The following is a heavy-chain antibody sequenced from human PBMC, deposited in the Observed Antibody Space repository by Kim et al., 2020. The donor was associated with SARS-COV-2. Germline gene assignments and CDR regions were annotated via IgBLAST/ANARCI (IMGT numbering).Heavy chain of an antibody. CDR3: ARDYGSGRDWFDP. D-gene: IGHD3-10*01. Sequence: YAQKFPGRVTSTADKSTSTAYMELSSLRSEDTAVYYCARDYGSGRDWFDPWGQGTLVTVSS. V-gene: IGHV1-69*04. J-gene: IGHJ5*02.